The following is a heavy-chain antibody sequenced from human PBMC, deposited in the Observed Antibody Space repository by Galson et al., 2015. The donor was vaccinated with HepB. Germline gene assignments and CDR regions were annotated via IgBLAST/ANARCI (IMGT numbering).Heavy chain of an antibody. CDR2: IYPGDSKT. CDR1: GYTFTTSL. D-gene: IGHD6-6*01. CDR3: ARQNYTSSLYY. J-gene: IGHJ4*02. V-gene: IGHV5-51*01. Sequence: QSGAEVKKPGESLKISCEASGYTFTTSLIGWVRQMPGKGLEWMGSIYPGDSKTRYSPSFQGQVTISVDKSINTAYLQWSSLKASDTAMYYCARQNYTSSLYYWGQGTLVTVSS.